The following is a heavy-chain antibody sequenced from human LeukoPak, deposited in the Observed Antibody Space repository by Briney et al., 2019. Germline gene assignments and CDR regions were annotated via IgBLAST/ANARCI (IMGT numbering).Heavy chain of an antibody. CDR3: SSAGGTYDY. V-gene: IGHV1-2*02. CDR2: INPKSGGT. Sequence: ASVKVSYKASGYTFTNYYIHGVRQAPAQGLEGLEWINPKSGGTNYAQRCQGRVTMTRDTSISTAYMALSGLKSDDTAVYNCSSAGGTYDYWGQGSLVTVSS. D-gene: IGHD6-25*01. J-gene: IGHJ4*02. CDR1: GYTFTNYY.